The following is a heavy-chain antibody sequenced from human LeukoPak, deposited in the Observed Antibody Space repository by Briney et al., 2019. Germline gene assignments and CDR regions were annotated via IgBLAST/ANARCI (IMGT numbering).Heavy chain of an antibody. J-gene: IGHJ6*03. V-gene: IGHV3-23*01. Sequence: GGSLRLSCAASGFTLNSYAMSWVRQAPGKGLEWVSDISGSGASTYYADSVKGRFTISRDNSKNTLYLQMNSLRAEDTAVYYCAKCGIAAAGILGSGGYYYMDVWGKGTTVTVSS. D-gene: IGHD6-13*01. CDR2: ISGSGAST. CDR1: GFTLNSYA. CDR3: AKCGIAAAGILGSGGYYYMDV.